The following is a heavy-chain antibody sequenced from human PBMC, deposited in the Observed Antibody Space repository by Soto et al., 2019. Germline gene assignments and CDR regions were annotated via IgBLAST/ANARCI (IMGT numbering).Heavy chain of an antibody. J-gene: IGHJ6*02. Sequence: QITLTESGPPLVKPTQTLTLTCTFSGISLTNSGVGVSWIRQPPGKALEWLAVIYWDDAKHFSPSQKSRLTNTKDTSKDQVVFTLTNMDSVDTATYFCAQMDFDLYGMDVWGQGTTVIVSS. CDR1: GISLTNSGVG. CDR2: IYWDDAK. D-gene: IGHD3-9*01. V-gene: IGHV2-5*02. CDR3: AQMDFDLYGMDV.